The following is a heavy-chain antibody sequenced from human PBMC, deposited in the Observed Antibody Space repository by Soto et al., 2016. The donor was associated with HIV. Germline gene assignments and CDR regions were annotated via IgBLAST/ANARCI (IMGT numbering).Heavy chain of an antibody. CDR2: IWYDGSNK. CDR3: ARVSLLGIAVAGPTLLLDY. J-gene: IGHJ4*02. D-gene: IGHD6-19*01. V-gene: IGHV3-33*01. CDR1: GFTFSSYG. Sequence: VQLVESGGGVVQPGRSLRLSCAASGFTFSSYGMHWVRQAPGKGLEWVAVIWYDGSNKYYADSVKGRFTISRDNSKNTLYLQMNSLRAEDTAVYYCARVSLLGIAVAGPTLLLDYVGPGNPGHRLL.